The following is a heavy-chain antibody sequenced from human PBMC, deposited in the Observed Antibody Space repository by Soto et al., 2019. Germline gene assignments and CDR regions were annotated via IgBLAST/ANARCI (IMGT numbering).Heavy chain of an antibody. J-gene: IGHJ4*02. CDR1: GFSFSSYA. CDR2: ISARGGSS. CDR3: AKGYIEYSASVDN. Sequence: EVQLLESGGGLVQPGGSLRLSCAASGFSFSSYAMVWVRQAPGKGLEWVSVISARGGSSYFADSVKGRFTTSRDNSKNVLSLEMSSLRAEDTATYFCAKGYIEYSASVDNWGKGTLVLVSS. V-gene: IGHV3-23*01. D-gene: IGHD5-12*01.